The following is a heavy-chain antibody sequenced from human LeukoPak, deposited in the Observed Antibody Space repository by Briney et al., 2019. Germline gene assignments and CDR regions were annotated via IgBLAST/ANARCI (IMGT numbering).Heavy chain of an antibody. CDR1: GGSFSGYY. J-gene: IGHJ4*02. CDR3: ARDPIAAAGEHYFDY. Sequence: SETLSLTCAVYGGSFSGYYWSWIRQPPGKGLEWIGEINHSGSTNYNPSLKSRVTISVDTSKNQFSLKPSSVTAADTAVYYCARDPIAAAGEHYFDYWGQGTLVTVSS. CDR2: INHSGST. D-gene: IGHD6-13*01. V-gene: IGHV4-34*01.